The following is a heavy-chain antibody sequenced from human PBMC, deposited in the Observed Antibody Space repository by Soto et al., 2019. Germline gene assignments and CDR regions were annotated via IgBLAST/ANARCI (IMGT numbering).Heavy chain of an antibody. CDR3: AREDIVATIFDY. Sequence: PSETLSLTCTVSGGSISSYYWSWIRQPPGKGLEWIGYIYYSGSTNYNPSLKSRVTISVDTSKNQFSLKLSSVTAADTAVYCCAREDIVATIFDYWGQGTLVTVSS. V-gene: IGHV4-59*01. CDR1: GGSISSYY. J-gene: IGHJ4*02. D-gene: IGHD5-12*01. CDR2: IYYSGST.